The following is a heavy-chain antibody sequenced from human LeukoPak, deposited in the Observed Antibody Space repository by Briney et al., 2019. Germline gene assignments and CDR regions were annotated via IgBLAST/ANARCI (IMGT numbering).Heavy chain of an antibody. V-gene: IGHV3-23*01. D-gene: IGHD6-19*01. CDR3: VKDRTQYSSGFFDY. CDR1: GFTFSSYA. CDR2: ISGSGGST. Sequence: GGSLRLSCAASGFTFSSYAMSWVRQAPGKGLEWVSAISGSGGSTYYADSVKGRFTISRDNSKNTLYLQMISLRAEDTAVYYCVKDRTQYSSGFFDYWGQGTLVTVSS. J-gene: IGHJ4*02.